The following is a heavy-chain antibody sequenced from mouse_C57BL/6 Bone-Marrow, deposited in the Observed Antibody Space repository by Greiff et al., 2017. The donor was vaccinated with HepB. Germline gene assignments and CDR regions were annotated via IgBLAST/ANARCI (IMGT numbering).Heavy chain of an antibody. V-gene: IGHV5-4*03. CDR1: GFTFSSYA. J-gene: IGHJ2*01. CDR3: ARLITTVVATNYFDY. D-gene: IGHD1-1*01. CDR2: ISDGGSYT. Sequence: EVMLVESGGGLVKPGGSLKLSCAASGFTFSSYAMSWVRQTPEKRLEWVATISDGGSYTYYPDNVKGRFTISRDNAKNNLYLQMSHLKSEDTAMYYCARLITTVVATNYFDYWGQGTTLTVSS.